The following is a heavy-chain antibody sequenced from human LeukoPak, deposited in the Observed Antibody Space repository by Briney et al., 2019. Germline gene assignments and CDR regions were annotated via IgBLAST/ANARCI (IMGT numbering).Heavy chain of an antibody. D-gene: IGHD4-17*01. Sequence: GASVKVSCKASGYTFTSYGISWVRQAPGQGLEWMGWISAYNGNTNYAQKLKGRVTMTTDTSTSTAYMELRSLRSDDTAVYYCARVFSHGDYLQDPGRDWFDPWGQGTLVTVSS. CDR2: ISAYNGNT. CDR3: ARVFSHGDYLQDPGRDWFDP. V-gene: IGHV1-18*01. CDR1: GYTFTSYG. J-gene: IGHJ5*02.